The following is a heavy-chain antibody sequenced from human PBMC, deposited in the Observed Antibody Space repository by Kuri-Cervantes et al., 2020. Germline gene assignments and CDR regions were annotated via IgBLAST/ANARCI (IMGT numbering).Heavy chain of an antibody. CDR3: ARGVLTWFDP. CDR1: GGSFSGYY. CDR2: INHSGST. Sequence: ESLKISCAVYGGSFSGYYWSWIRQPPGKGLEWIGEINHSGSTNYNSSLKSRVTISIDTSKNQFSLKLSSVTAADTAVYYCARGVLTWFDPWGQGTLVTVSS. J-gene: IGHJ5*02. D-gene: IGHD3-9*01. V-gene: IGHV4-34*01.